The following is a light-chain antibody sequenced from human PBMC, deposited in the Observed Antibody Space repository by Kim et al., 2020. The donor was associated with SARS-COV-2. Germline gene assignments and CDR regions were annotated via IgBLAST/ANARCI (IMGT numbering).Light chain of an antibody. V-gene: IGKV3-15*01. CDR2: LDS. Sequence: EIVMTQSPATLSVSPGERATLSCRASQSVGSNLAWYQQKPGQTPRLHIYLDSTRATGIPARFSGSGSGTEFTLTISSLQSEDFAVYYCQQYKNWPWTFGQGTKVDIK. CDR1: QSVGSN. J-gene: IGKJ1*01. CDR3: QQYKNWPWT.